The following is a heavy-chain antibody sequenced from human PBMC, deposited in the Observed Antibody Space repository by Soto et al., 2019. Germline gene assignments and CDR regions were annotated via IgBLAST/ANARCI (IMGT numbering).Heavy chain of an antibody. J-gene: IGHJ6*02. D-gene: IGHD6-19*01. Sequence: PGESLKLSGEGSGYIFISYWISCVRQMPGKGLEWMGRIDPSDSYTNYSPSFQGHVTISADKSISTAYLQWSSLKASDTAMYYCARHSTKEWLTFVWGQGTSVT. CDR2: IDPSDSYT. V-gene: IGHV5-10-1*01. CDR1: GYIFISYW. CDR3: ARHSTKEWLTFV.